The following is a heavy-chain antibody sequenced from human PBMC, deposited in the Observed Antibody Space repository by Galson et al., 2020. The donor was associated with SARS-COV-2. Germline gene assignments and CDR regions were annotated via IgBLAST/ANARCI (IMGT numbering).Heavy chain of an antibody. CDR1: VGSFSDYS. CDR3: ARGGSRPIMVFDYYYFYMDV. V-gene: IGHV4-34*01. CDR2: ISHSGST. D-gene: IGHD2-8*01. J-gene: IGHJ6*03. Sequence: SENLSLTCAVYVGSFSDYSWTWVRQPPGKGLEWIGEISHSGSTNYSPSLKSRVFMSVDTSKNQFSLKLSSVTAADTAVYYCARGGSRPIMVFDYYYFYMDVWGKGTTVTVSS.